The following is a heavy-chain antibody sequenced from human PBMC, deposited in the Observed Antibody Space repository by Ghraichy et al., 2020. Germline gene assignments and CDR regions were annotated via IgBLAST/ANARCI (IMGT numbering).Heavy chain of an antibody. J-gene: IGHJ5*02. CDR1: GGSISSTTYY. CDR2: IYYSGTT. V-gene: IGHV4-39*01. CDR3: STYSSSIGWFDP. D-gene: IGHD6-6*01. Sequence: SETLSLTCTVSGGSISSTTYYWGWIRQPPGKGLEWIGIIYYSGTTHYNPSLESRVTISVDTSMNQFSLRLNSVTAADTALYYCSTYSSSIGWFDPWGQGTLVTVSP.